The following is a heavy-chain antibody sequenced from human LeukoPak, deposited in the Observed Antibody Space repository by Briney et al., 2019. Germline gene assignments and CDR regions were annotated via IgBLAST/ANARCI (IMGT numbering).Heavy chain of an antibody. CDR1: GYTFSSYG. V-gene: IGHV1-18*01. Sequence: VASVKVSCKTSGYTFSSYGISWVRQAPGQGLEWMGWINAYNGDTNYAQKFQGRVTLTTDTSTSAAYMELRSLRSDDTAVYYCARDGSGVWFDYWGQGTLATVSS. D-gene: IGHD3-10*01. J-gene: IGHJ4*02. CDR3: ARDGSGVWFDY. CDR2: INAYNGDT.